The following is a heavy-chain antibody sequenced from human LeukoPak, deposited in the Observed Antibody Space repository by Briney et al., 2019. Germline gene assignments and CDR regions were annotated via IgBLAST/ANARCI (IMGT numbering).Heavy chain of an antibody. CDR2: ISVSGHKT. D-gene: IGHD3-22*01. V-gene: IGHV3-23*01. CDR1: ESTFSTYA. CDR3: VKDLVGYDSSGYRDY. Sequence: GGSLRLSCAASESTFSTYAMNWVRQAPGKGLEWVSGISVSGHKTYHADSVKGRFTISRDNSKNMVYLQMNSLRAEDTAVYYCVKDLVGYDSSGYRDYWGQGTLVTVSS. J-gene: IGHJ4*02.